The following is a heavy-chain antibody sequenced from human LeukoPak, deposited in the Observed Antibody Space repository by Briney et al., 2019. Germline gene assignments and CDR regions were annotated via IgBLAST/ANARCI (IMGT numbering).Heavy chain of an antibody. CDR3: AADDGDILTAPGDY. Sequence: SVKVSCKASGFTFTSSAVQWVRQARGQRLEWIGWTVVGSGNTNYAQKFQERVTITRDMSTSTAYMELSSLRSEDTAVYYCAADDGDILTAPGDYWGQGTLVTVSS. D-gene: IGHD3-9*01. CDR1: GFTFTSSA. V-gene: IGHV1-58*01. CDR2: TVVGSGNT. J-gene: IGHJ4*02.